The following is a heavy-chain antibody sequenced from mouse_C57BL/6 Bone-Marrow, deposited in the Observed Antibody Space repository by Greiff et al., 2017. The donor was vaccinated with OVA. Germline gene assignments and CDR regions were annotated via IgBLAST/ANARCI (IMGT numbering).Heavy chain of an antibody. J-gene: IGHJ1*03. V-gene: IGHV1-54*01. CDR1: GYAFTNYL. CDR3: ARYPTTVVARYFDV. Sequence: QVQLQQSGAELVRPGTSVKVSCKASGYAFTNYLIEWVKQRPGQGLEWIGVINPGSGGTNYNEKFKGKATLTADKSSSTAYMQLSSLTSEDSAVYFCARYPTTVVARYFDVWGTGTTVTVSS. D-gene: IGHD1-1*01. CDR2: INPGSGGT.